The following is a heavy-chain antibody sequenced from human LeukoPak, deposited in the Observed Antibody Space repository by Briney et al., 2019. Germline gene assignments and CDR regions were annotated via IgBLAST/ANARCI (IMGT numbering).Heavy chain of an antibody. D-gene: IGHD5-24*01. Sequence: PGGSLRLSCAASGFTFSSYTMNWVRQAPGKGLEWVSSISSSSTYIYYADSMRGRFTISRDNAKNSLYLQMNSLRAEDTAVYYCARDGAMATTPPHFDYWGQGTLVTVSS. CDR2: ISSSSTYI. J-gene: IGHJ4*02. V-gene: IGHV3-21*01. CDR1: GFTFSSYT. CDR3: ARDGAMATTPPHFDY.